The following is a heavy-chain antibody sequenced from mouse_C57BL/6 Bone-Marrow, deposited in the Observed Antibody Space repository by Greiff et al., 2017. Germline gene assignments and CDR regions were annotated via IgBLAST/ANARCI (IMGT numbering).Heavy chain of an antibody. Sequence: EVQLVESGEGLVKPGGSLKLSCAASGFTFSSYAMSWVRQTPEKRLEWVAYISSGGDYIYYADTVKGRFTISRDNARNTLYLQMSSLKSEDTAMYYCTRGDYGSSYWYFDVWGTGTTVTVSS. CDR1: GFTFSSYA. CDR3: TRGDYGSSYWYFDV. CDR2: ISSGGDYI. J-gene: IGHJ1*03. D-gene: IGHD1-1*01. V-gene: IGHV5-9-1*02.